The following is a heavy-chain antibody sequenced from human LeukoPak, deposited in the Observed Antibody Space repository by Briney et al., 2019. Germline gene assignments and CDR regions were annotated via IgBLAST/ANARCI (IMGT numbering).Heavy chain of an antibody. CDR3: ARGGSNFDY. V-gene: IGHV4-4*07. Sequence: SETLSLTCTVSRGSISNFYGSWIPQPAGKGLEWIGRIYSTGSTNYNPSLKSRVTMSVDTSKKQFSLNLSSVTAADTSVYYCARGGSNFDYWGQGTLVTVSS. J-gene: IGHJ4*02. CDR2: IYSTGST. D-gene: IGHD3-10*01. CDR1: RGSISNFY.